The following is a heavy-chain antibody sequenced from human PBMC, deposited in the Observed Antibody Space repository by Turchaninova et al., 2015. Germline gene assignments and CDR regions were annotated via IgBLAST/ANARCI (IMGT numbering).Heavy chain of an antibody. CDR2: IYHSGST. J-gene: IGHJ4*02. D-gene: IGHD1-26*01. CDR1: XGSVSRGNYS. CDR3: ARSASIVGPTTLDY. V-gene: IGHV4-61*01. Sequence: QVQLQEXGXRLXXPSEPXSLTXXVPXGSVSRGNYSWRWIRQPPGKGLEWIGYIYHSGSTNYSPSLKSRVAISVDTSKNQFSLKLTSVTTADTAVYYCARSASIVGPTTLDYWGQGTLVTVSS.